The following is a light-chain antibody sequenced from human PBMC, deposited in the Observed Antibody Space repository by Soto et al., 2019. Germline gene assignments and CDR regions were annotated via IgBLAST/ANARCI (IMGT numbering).Light chain of an antibody. CDR3: QQYHSLYT. V-gene: IGKV1-5*03. CDR2: KAS. J-gene: IGKJ2*01. CDR1: QSISSW. Sequence: DIQMTQSPSTLSASVGDRVTITCRASQSISSWLAWYQQKPGKAPKVLIYKASSLESGVPSRFSGSGSGTEFTLTISSLQPDDFATYYGQQYHSLYTFGQGTKLEI.